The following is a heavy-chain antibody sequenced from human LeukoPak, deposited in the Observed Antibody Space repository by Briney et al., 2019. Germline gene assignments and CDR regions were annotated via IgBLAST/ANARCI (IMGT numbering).Heavy chain of an antibody. CDR3: ARGSGSYYFDY. CDR1: GDSISSYY. V-gene: IGHV4-59*01. D-gene: IGHD1-26*01. Sequence: SETLSLTCTVSGDSISSYYWSWIRQPPGKGLEWIGYFYNSGSTNYNPSLKSRVTISVDTSKNQFSLKLSSVTAADTAVYYCARGSGSYYFDYWGQGTLVTVSS. J-gene: IGHJ4*02. CDR2: FYNSGST.